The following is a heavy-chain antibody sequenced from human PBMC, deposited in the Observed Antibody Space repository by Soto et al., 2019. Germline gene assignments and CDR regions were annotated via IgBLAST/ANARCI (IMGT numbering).Heavy chain of an antibody. Sequence: QVQLVQSGAEVKKPGASVSISCKASGYSFTRFLMHWVRQAPGQGLEWMGSINPSDGGTRHPHNSQGRVPMSRDTATSTVYMELSSLRSDDTAVYFCVTNSIATFTCLAYWGQGTLVTVSS. CDR3: VTNSIATFTCLAY. V-gene: IGHV1-46*01. J-gene: IGHJ4*02. CDR1: GYSFTRFL. CDR2: INPSDGGT. D-gene: IGHD3-16*01.